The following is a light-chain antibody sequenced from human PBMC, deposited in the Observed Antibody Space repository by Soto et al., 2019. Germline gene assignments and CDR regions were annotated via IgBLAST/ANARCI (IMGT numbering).Light chain of an antibody. CDR2: DAS. Sequence: EIMLAQSPGYLSLFPGKRATLSCRASQSVSSYLAWYQQKPGQAPRLLIYDASNRATGIPARFSGSASGTDFTLTISSLEPEDVAVYYCQQRSNWPLALTFGGRTNVDIK. CDR3: QQRSNWPLALT. J-gene: IGKJ4*01. V-gene: IGKV3-11*01. CDR1: QSVSSY.